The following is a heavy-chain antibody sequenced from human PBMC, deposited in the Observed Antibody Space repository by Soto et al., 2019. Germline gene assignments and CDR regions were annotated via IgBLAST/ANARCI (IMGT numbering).Heavy chain of an antibody. Sequence: GGSLRLSCAASGFSFSDYTINWVRQAPGKGLEWVSSISGSTSYTYYADSLKGRFTVSRDNAEKSLYLQMHSLRAEDTAVYYCARDGAFCSGTGCRDYYHYMDFWGKGTTVTVSS. CDR2: ISGSTSYT. J-gene: IGHJ6*03. V-gene: IGHV3-21*01. CDR1: GFSFSDYT. CDR3: ARDGAFCSGTGCRDYYHYMDF. D-gene: IGHD2-2*01.